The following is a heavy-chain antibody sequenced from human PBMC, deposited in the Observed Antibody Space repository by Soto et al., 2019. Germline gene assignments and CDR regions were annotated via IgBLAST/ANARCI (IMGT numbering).Heavy chain of an antibody. CDR1: GGSINSYW. D-gene: IGHD2-2*01. V-gene: IGHV4-4*07. CDR2: VYYSGTT. Sequence: QVQLQESGPGLVKPSETLSLTCSVSGGSINSYWWSWIRQPAGKGLEWIGRVYYSGTTDYNPSLNSRATMSVETSKNQFYLKLTSVTAADTAVYYCGRDIGSYAYAEGYWGQGIQVTVSS. CDR3: GRDIGSYAYAEGY. J-gene: IGHJ4*02.